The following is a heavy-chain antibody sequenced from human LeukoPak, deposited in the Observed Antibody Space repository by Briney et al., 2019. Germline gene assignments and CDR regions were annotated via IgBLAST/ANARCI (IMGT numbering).Heavy chain of an antibody. CDR3: ASNMVRGVIDY. CDR1: GFTFSSYA. V-gene: IGHV3-30-3*01. CDR2: ISYDGSNK. J-gene: IGHJ4*02. Sequence: GGSLRLSCAASGFTFSSYAMHWVRQAPGKGLEWVVVISYDGSNKYYADSVKGRFTISRDNSKNTLYLQMNSLRAEDTAVYYCASNMVRGVIDYWGQGTLVTVSS. D-gene: IGHD3-10*01.